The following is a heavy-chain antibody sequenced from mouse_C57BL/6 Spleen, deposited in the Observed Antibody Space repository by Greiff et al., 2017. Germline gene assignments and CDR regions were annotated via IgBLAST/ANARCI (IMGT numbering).Heavy chain of an antibody. Sequence: EVQLQQSGPELVKPGASVKIPCKASGYTFTDYNMDWVKQSNGKSLEWIGDINPNNGGTIYNQKFKGKDTLTVDKSSSTAYMELRSLTSEDTAVYYCARPYCSSYRYYFDYWGQGTTLTVSS. CDR2: INPNNGGT. J-gene: IGHJ2*01. V-gene: IGHV1-18*01. CDR3: ARPYCSSYRYYFDY. D-gene: IGHD1-1*01. CDR1: GYTFTDYN.